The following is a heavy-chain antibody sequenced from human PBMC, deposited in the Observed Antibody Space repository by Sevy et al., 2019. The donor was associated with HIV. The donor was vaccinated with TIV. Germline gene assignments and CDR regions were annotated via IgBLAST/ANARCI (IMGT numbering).Heavy chain of an antibody. J-gene: IGHJ4*02. V-gene: IGHV3-7*01. D-gene: IGHD5-18*01. CDR3: VREGLGGFSYSLDC. Sequence: GGSLRLSCAASGFTVSSNYMSWVRQAPGKGLEWVATMKEDGSEKSYVDSVKGRFTISRDNAKNSLYLQMNSLRVDDTALYYCVREGLGGFSYSLDCWGQGTLVTVSS. CDR2: MKEDGSEK. CDR1: GFTVSSNY.